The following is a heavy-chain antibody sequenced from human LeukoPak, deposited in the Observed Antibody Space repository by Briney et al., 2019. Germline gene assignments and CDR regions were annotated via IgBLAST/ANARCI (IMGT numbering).Heavy chain of an antibody. D-gene: IGHD1-26*01. Sequence: ASVKVSCKASGYTFTGYYMHWVRQAPGQGLEWMGWINPNSGGTNYAQKFQGRVTMTRDTSISTAYMELSRLRSDDTAVYYCARRYGATTGVDYWGQGTLVTVSS. V-gene: IGHV1-2*02. J-gene: IGHJ4*02. CDR3: ARRYGATTGVDY. CDR2: INPNSGGT. CDR1: GYTFTGYY.